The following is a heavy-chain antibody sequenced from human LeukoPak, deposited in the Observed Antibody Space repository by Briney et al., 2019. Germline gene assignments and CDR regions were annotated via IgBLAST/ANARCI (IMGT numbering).Heavy chain of an antibody. CDR3: ARRYYYNLGSFDF. CDR2: IHNSGTT. Sequence: SETLSLTCAVSGGPFSGYFWSWIRQSSGKGLEWIGEIHNSGTTNYNPSLNSRVTISEDTSKNQFYLNLSSVTAADTAVYYCARRYYYNLGSFDFWGQGTLVTVSS. CDR1: GGPFSGYF. D-gene: IGHD3-10*01. V-gene: IGHV4-34*01. J-gene: IGHJ4*02.